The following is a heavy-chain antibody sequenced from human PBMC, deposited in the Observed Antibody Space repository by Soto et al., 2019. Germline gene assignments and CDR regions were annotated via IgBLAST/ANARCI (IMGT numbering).Heavy chain of an antibody. J-gene: IGHJ6*02. CDR2: IIPIFGTA. D-gene: IGHD3-22*01. CDR1: GGTFSSYA. V-gene: IGHV1-69*13. Sequence: SLKVSCKASGGTFSSYAISWVRQAPGQGLEWMGGIIPIFGTANYAQKFQGRVTITADESTSTAYMELSSLRSEDTAVYYCARGYYYDSSGDYYYGMDVWGQGTTVTVSS. CDR3: ARGYYYDSSGDYYYGMDV.